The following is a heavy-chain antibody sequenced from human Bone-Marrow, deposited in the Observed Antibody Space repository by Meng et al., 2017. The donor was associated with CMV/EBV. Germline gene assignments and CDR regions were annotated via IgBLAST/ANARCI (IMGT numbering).Heavy chain of an antibody. CDR2: INPNSGGT. CDR3: ARRGPSYCGVDCLAWFDP. J-gene: IGHJ5*02. CDR1: GYTFTGYY. Sequence: ASVKVSCKASGYTFTGYYMHWVRQAPGQGLEWLGWINPNSGGTIYAQKFQGRVTMTRDTSISTAYMELGRLRSDDTDVYYCARRGPSYCGVDCLAWFDPWGQGTLVTCSS. D-gene: IGHD2-21*01. V-gene: IGHV1-2*02.